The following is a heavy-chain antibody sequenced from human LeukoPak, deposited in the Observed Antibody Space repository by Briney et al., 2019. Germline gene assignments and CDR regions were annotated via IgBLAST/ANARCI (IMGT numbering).Heavy chain of an antibody. J-gene: IGHJ5*02. Sequence: PGGSLRLSCEASGFTFSNYAMSWVRHAPGEGLEWVSAISGSGGSTYDADTVKGRFTICRDSSKNTLYLKMNSLRAEDTAVYYCAKEDRLAAAGKNWFGPWGKGTLVTVAS. V-gene: IGHV3-23*01. CDR1: GFTFSNYA. D-gene: IGHD6-13*01. CDR3: AKEDRLAAAGKNWFGP. CDR2: ISGSGGST.